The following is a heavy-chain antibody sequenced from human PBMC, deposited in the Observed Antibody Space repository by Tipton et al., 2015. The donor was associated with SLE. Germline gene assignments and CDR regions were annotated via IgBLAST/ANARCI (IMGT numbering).Heavy chain of an antibody. V-gene: IGHV3-30-3*01. CDR1: GFTFGNHV. CDR3: ARGRVDTALGYFDY. D-gene: IGHD5-18*01. J-gene: IGHJ4*02. Sequence: SLRLSCAASGFTFGNHVMHWVRQAPGKGLEWVTVISYDGINKYYADSVKGRFTNSRDNSKNTLYLQMNSLRADDTAVYYCARGRVDTALGYFDYWGQGTLVTVSS. CDR2: ISYDGINK.